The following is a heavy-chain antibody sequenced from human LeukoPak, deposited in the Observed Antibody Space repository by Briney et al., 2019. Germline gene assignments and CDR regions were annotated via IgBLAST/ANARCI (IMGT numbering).Heavy chain of an antibody. J-gene: IGHJ4*02. V-gene: IGHV1-24*01. CDR3: ATATIFGVAFFDY. CDR1: GYTLTELS. CDR2: FDPEDGET. Sequence: ASVKVSCKVSGYTLTELSMHWVRQAPGKGLEWMGGFDPEDGETIYAQKFQGRVTMTEDTSTDTAYMELSSLRSEDTAMYYCATATIFGVAFFDYWGQGTLVTVSS. D-gene: IGHD3-3*01.